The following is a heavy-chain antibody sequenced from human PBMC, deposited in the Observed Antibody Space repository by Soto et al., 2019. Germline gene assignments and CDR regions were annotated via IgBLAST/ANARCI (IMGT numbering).Heavy chain of an antibody. J-gene: IGHJ4*02. CDR1: GGSFSGYY. Sequence: QVQLQQWGAGLLKPSETLSLTCAVYGGSFSGYYWSWIRQPPGKGLEWIGEINHSGTTNYNPSLKSRVTISVDTSKNHFSLKLSSVTAADTAVYYCARGLRSRGDYWGQGTLVTVSS. V-gene: IGHV4-34*01. CDR3: ARGLRSRGDY. D-gene: IGHD3-10*01. CDR2: INHSGTT.